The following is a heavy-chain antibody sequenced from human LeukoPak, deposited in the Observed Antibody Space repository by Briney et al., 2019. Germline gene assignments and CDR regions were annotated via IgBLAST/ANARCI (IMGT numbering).Heavy chain of an antibody. CDR2: MNPNSGNT. D-gene: IGHD6-13*01. CDR3: ARIAAAGNRRLNY. J-gene: IGHJ4*02. CDR1: GYTFTSYD. Sequence: ASVKVSCKASGYTFTSYDINWVRQATGQGLEWMGWMNPNSGNTGYAQKFQGRITMTRNTSISTAYMELSSLTSEDTAVYYCARIAAAGNRRLNYWGQETLVTVSS. V-gene: IGHV1-8*01.